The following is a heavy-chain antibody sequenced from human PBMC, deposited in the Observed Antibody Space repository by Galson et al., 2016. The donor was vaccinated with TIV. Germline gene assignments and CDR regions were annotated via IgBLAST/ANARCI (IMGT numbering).Heavy chain of an antibody. D-gene: IGHD2-15*01. V-gene: IGHV1-69*02. CDR2: IIPILGVS. CDR1: GGSFSSQS. Sequence: SVKVSCKASGGSFSSQSINWVRQAPGQGLEWMGRIIPILGVSNYAQKFQGRVTITADKSTSTGYMELTSLRSDDTAVYYCARAREYCSGGSCLPHDFGGPGTLVTVSS. J-gene: IGHJ4*02. CDR3: ARAREYCSGGSCLPHDF.